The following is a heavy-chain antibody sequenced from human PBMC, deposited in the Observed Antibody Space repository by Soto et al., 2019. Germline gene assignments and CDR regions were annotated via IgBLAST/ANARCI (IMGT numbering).Heavy chain of an antibody. J-gene: IGHJ4*02. D-gene: IGHD1-26*01. CDR3: AKEGGLSGSYYISSSYYFDY. Sequence: GGSLKLSCVASGFTFSSYGMHWVRQAPGKGLEWVAIISYDGSNTYYADSVKGRFTISRDNSKNTLYLQMNSLRAEDTSVYYCAKEGGLSGSYYISSSYYFDYWGQGTLVTVSS. CDR2: ISYDGSNT. CDR1: GFTFSSYG. V-gene: IGHV3-30*18.